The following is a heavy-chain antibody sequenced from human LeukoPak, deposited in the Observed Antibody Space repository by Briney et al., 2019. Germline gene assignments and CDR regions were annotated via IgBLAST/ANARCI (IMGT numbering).Heavy chain of an antibody. CDR1: GFTFSNYA. J-gene: IGHJ3*02. D-gene: IGHD2-2*01. Sequence: QAGGSLRLSCAASGFTFSNYAMHWVRQAPGKGLDWVAVISYDGNIKIHADSVKGRFTISRDDSTNTLFLQMNSLTAEDTAVYYCARGSWRYCSSTSCYGDAFDIWGQGTMVTVSS. CDR2: ISYDGNIK. V-gene: IGHV3-30*01. CDR3: ARGSWRYCSSTSCYGDAFDI.